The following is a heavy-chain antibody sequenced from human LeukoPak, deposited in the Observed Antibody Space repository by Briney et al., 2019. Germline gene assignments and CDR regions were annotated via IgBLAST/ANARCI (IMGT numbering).Heavy chain of an antibody. D-gene: IGHD3-16*02. J-gene: IGHJ4*02. V-gene: IGHV4-34*01. Sequence: PSETLSLTCAVYGGSFSGYYWSWIRQPPGKGLEWIGEINHSGSTNYNPSLKSRVTISVDTSKNQFSLKLNSVTAADTAVYYCARAGSYDYVWGSYRSYYFDYWGQGTLVTVSS. CDR1: GGSFSGYY. CDR2: INHSGST. CDR3: ARAGSYDYVWGSYRSYYFDY.